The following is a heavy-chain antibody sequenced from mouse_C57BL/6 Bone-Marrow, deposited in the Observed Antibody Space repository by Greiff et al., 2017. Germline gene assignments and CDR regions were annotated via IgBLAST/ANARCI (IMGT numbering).Heavy chain of an antibody. Sequence: EVKLVESGGGLVKPGGSLKLSCAASGFTFSSYAMSWVRQTPEKRLEWVATISDGGSYTYYPDNVKGRFTISRDNAKNNLYLQMSHLKSEDTAMYYCARLDYYAMDYWCQGTSVTVSS. J-gene: IGHJ4*01. CDR2: ISDGGSYT. CDR3: ARLDYYAMDY. V-gene: IGHV5-4*03. CDR1: GFTFSSYA.